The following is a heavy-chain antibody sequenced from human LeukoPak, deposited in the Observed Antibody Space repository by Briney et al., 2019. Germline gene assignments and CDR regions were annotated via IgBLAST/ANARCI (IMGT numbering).Heavy chain of an antibody. J-gene: IGHJ4*02. CDR2: ISYDGSNK. Sequence: ETGGSLRLSCAASGFTFSSYGMHWVRQAPGKGLEWVAVISYDGSNKYYADSVKGRFTISRDNSKNTLYLQMNSLRAEDTAVYYCARDPGGIAVAFYFDYWGQGTLVTVSS. D-gene: IGHD6-19*01. CDR1: GFTFSSYG. CDR3: ARDPGGIAVAFYFDY. V-gene: IGHV3-30*03.